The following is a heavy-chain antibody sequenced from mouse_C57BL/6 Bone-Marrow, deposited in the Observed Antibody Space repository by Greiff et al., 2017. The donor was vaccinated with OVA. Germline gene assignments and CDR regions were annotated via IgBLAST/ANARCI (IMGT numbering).Heavy chain of an antibody. CDR3: ARHGGPYGMDY. CDR1: GFTFSSYG. D-gene: IGHD2-1*01. V-gene: IGHV5-6*02. Sequence: DVMLVESGGDLVKPGGSLKLSCAASGFTFSSYGMSWVRQTPDKRLEWVATISSGGSYTYYPDSVKGRFTISRDNAKNTLYLQMSSLKSEDTAMYYCARHGGPYGMDYWGQGTTLTVSS. J-gene: IGHJ2*01. CDR2: ISSGGSYT.